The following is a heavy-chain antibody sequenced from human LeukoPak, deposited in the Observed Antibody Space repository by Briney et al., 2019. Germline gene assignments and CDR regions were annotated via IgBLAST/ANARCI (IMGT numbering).Heavy chain of an antibody. J-gene: IGHJ4*02. CDR1: GFTFSTYA. V-gene: IGHV3-30*04. Sequence: GGSLRLSCAASGFTFSTYAMHWVRQAPGKGLQWVAVTSYDGSNKYYTDSVKGRFTISRDNSKNTLYLQMNSLRAEDTAVYYCAKEGRGEYGSGSYPDYWGQGTLVTVSS. CDR3: AKEGRGEYGSGSYPDY. D-gene: IGHD3-10*01. CDR2: TSYDGSNK.